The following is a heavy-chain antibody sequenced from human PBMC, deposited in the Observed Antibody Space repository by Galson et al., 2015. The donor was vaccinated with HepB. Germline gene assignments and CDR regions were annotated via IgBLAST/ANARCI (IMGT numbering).Heavy chain of an antibody. Sequence: SLRLSCAASGFTFSSYAMSWVRQAPGKGLEWVSAISGSGGSTYYADSVKGRFTISRDNSKNTLYLQMNSLRAEDTAVYYCAKIDGVVPASYGMDVWGQGTTVTVSS. D-gene: IGHD2-2*01. CDR3: AKIDGVVPASYGMDV. CDR2: ISGSGGST. J-gene: IGHJ6*02. V-gene: IGHV3-23*01. CDR1: GFTFSSYA.